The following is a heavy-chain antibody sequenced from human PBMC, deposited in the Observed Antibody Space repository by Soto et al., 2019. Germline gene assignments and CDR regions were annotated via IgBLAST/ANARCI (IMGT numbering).Heavy chain of an antibody. CDR2: ISHSGSA. CDR3: ARDRPDNLNSFDAFDL. Sequence: TLSLTCTVSGGSVSSGDHYWSWIRQPPGKGLEWIAYISHSGSASYNSSLKSRVTISIDMSKNQFSLRLRSVTAADTAVYYCARDRPDNLNSFDAFDLWGPATLVTVSS. CDR1: GGSVSSGDHY. J-gene: IGHJ3*01. D-gene: IGHD1-1*01. V-gene: IGHV4-61*08.